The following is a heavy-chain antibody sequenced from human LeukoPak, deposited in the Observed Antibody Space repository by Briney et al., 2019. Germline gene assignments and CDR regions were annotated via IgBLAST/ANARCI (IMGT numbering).Heavy chain of an antibody. J-gene: IGHJ4*02. CDR2: ISYDGSNK. CDR1: GFTFSSYA. V-gene: IGHV3-30*04. Sequence: GGPLRLSCAASGFTFSSYAMHWVRQAPGKGLEWVAVISYDGSNKYYADSVKGRFTISRDNSKNTVSLQMNSLRAEDTAVYYCAGDGWHGLFTYWGQGTLVTVSS. D-gene: IGHD5-24*01. CDR3: AGDGWHGLFTY.